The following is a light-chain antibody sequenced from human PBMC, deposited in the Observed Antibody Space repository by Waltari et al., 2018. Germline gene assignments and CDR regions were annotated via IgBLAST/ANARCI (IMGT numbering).Light chain of an antibody. CDR1: QSVSPIH. CDR3: QHYGSSLFT. Sequence: IVLTQSPGTLSLSPGERANLHCQASQSVSPIHLTWYQQKPGQAHRLLIYCASSRAAGIPDRFSGSGYGRDFTLTISRLEPEDFAVYYCQHYGSSLFTFGPGTKVESK. V-gene: IGKV3-20*01. J-gene: IGKJ3*01. CDR2: CAS.